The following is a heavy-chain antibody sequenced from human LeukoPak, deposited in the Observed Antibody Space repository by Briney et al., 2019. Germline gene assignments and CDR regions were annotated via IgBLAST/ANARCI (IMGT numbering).Heavy chain of an antibody. V-gene: IGHV3-20*01. Sequence: PGGSLRLSCAASGFTVSSNYMSWVRQAPGKGLEWVSGINWNGGSTGYADSVKGRFTISRDNAKNSLYLQMNSLSAEDTALYHCARDRSSGWYDAFDIWGQGTMVTVSS. D-gene: IGHD6-19*01. J-gene: IGHJ3*02. CDR1: GFTVSSNY. CDR3: ARDRSSGWYDAFDI. CDR2: INWNGGST.